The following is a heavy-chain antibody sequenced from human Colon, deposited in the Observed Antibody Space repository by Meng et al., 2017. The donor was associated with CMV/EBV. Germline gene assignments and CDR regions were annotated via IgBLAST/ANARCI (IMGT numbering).Heavy chain of an antibody. CDR1: GFTFSSYW. J-gene: IGHJ6*02. V-gene: IGHV3-7*01. CDR2: IKQDGSEK. D-gene: IGHD3-16*01. CDR3: ARVRGGYSMDV. Sequence: GESLKISCAASGFTFSSYWMSWVRQAPGKGLEWVANIKQDGSEKYYVDSVKGRFTASRDNARNSLYLQMNSLRAEDTAVYYCARVRGGYSMDVWGQGTTVTVSS.